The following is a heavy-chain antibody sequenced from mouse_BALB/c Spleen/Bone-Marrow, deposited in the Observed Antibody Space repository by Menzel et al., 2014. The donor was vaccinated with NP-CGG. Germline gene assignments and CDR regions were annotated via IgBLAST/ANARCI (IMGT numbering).Heavy chain of an antibody. Sequence: LQQSGSKLVRPGASVKLSCKASGYTFTSYWMHWVKQRPGQGLEWIGNIYPVSGSTNYDEKFKSKATLTVDTSSSTAYMQLSSLTSEDSAVYYCTRVNEYGRAWFVYWGQGTLVTVSA. D-gene: IGHD5-2*01. CDR1: GYTFTSYW. J-gene: IGHJ3*01. CDR2: IYPVSGST. V-gene: IGHV1S22*01. CDR3: TRVNEYGRAWFVY.